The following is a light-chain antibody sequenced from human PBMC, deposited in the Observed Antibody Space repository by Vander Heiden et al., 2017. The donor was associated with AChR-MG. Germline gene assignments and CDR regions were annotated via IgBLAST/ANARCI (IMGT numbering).Light chain of an antibody. Sequence: DIQMTQSPSSLSASVGDRVTITCRASQSISSYLNWYQQKPGKAPKLLIYAASSLQSGVPSRFSGSGSGTDFTLTISSLQPEDFATYYCQQCDSTPPTFGAGTKVEIK. J-gene: IGKJ4*01. CDR1: QSISSY. CDR3: QQCDSTPPT. V-gene: IGKV1-39*01. CDR2: AAS.